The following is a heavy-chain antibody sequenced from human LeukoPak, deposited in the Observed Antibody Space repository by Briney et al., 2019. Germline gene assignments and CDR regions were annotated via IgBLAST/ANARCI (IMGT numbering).Heavy chain of an antibody. CDR3: ARRHEGYSYGFYYYYGMDV. D-gene: IGHD5-18*01. CDR1: GGSFSGYY. CDR2: INHSGST. J-gene: IGHJ6*02. V-gene: IGHV4-34*01. Sequence: SETLSLTCAVYGGSFSGYYWSWIRQPPGKGLEWIGEINHSGSTNYNPSLKSRVTISVDTSKNQFSLKLSSVTAADTAVYYCARRHEGYSYGFYYYYGMDVWSQGTTVTVSS.